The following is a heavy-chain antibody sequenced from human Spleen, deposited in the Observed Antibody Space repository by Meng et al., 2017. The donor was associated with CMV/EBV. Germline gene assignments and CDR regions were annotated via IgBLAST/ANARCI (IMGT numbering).Heavy chain of an antibody. J-gene: IGHJ6*02. V-gene: IGHV4-30-4*08. CDR1: GGSIRSGYYY. D-gene: IGHD2-8*01. Sequence: SETLSLTCTVSGGSIRSGYYYWSWIRPPPGKGLEWIGYIYYSGSTYYNPPLKSRVTISVDTSKNQFSLKLSSVTAADTAVYYCARDIVLMVYGTYYHYGMDVWGQGTTVTVSS. CDR2: IYYSGST. CDR3: ARDIVLMVYGTYYHYGMDV.